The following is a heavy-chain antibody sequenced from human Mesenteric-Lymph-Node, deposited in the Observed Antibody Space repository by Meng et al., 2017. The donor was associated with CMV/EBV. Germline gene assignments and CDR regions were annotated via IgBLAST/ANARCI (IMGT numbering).Heavy chain of an antibody. D-gene: IGHD3-9*01. CDR3: ARGNHYDILTGYSLDY. CDR2: INHSGSS. J-gene: IGHJ4*02. V-gene: IGHV4-34*01. Sequence: YGGSFSGYYWSWIRQPPGKGLEWIGEINHSGSSNYSPSLKSRVTISVDTSKDQFSLKLSSVTAADTAVYYCARGNHYDILTGYSLDYWGQGTLVTVSS. CDR1: GGSFSGYY.